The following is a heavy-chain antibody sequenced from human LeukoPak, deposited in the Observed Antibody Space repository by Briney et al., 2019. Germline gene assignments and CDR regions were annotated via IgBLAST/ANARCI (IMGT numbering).Heavy chain of an antibody. Sequence: GGSLRLSCAASGFSFGDFYMNWIRQAPGKGLEWVSYISSISSYTNYADSVKGRFTISRDNAKNLLYLQMNSLRAEDTALYYWVREGSGEFDYWGQGTLVTVSS. CDR3: VREGSGEFDY. CDR2: ISSISSYT. J-gene: IGHJ4*02. CDR1: GFSFGDFY. V-gene: IGHV3-11*05. D-gene: IGHD3-16*01.